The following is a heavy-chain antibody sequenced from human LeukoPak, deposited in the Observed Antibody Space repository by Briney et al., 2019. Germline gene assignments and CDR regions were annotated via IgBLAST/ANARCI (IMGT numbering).Heavy chain of an antibody. Sequence: ASVKVSCKASGYTFTGYYMHWVRQAPGQGLEWVGWINPNSGHTDYAQKFQGRVTMTRNTSISTAYMELSSLRSEDTALYYCASSYGGYYYDSSGYMGYWGQGTLVTVSS. J-gene: IGHJ4*02. V-gene: IGHV1-8*02. CDR1: GYTFTGYY. CDR3: ASSYGGYYYDSSGYMGY. CDR2: INPNSGHT. D-gene: IGHD3-22*01.